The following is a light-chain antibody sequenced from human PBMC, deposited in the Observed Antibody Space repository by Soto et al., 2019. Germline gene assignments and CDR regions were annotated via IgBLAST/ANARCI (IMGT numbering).Light chain of an antibody. Sequence: EIVLPHSPATLSLSPGDRSTLSCRASQSISSYLAWYQQKRGQAPRLLIYDASNRATGIPARFSGSGSGTDFTLTISSLETEDFAVYYCQQRSSWPLTFGGGTKVDI. CDR2: DAS. V-gene: IGKV3-11*01. J-gene: IGKJ4*01. CDR3: QQRSSWPLT. CDR1: QSISSY.